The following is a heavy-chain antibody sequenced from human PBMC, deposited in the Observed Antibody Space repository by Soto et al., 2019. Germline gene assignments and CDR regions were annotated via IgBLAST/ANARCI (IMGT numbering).Heavy chain of an antibody. J-gene: IGHJ5*02. D-gene: IGHD4-4*01. CDR3: ARLPDYSNYEVRWFDP. Sequence: SETLSLTCTVSGGSISSSSYYWGWIRQPPGKGLEWIGSIYYSGSTYYNPSLKSRVTISVDTSKNQFSLKLSSVTAADTAVYYCARLPDYSNYEVRWFDPWGQGTLVTVSS. V-gene: IGHV4-39*01. CDR1: GGSISSSSYY. CDR2: IYYSGST.